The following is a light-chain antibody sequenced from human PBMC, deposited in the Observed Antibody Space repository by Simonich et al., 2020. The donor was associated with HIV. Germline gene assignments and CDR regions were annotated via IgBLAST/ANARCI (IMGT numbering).Light chain of an antibody. CDR2: DVS. J-gene: IGLJ3*02. CDR1: SSDFGGYNY. Sequence: QSALTQPPPVSGSPGQSVTISCTGTSSDFGGYNYVSWYQQHPGKAPKLMIYDVSQRPSGVPDRFSGSKSGNTASLTISGLQAEDESDYYCCSYAGSYTWVFGGGTKLTVL. CDR3: CSYAGSYTWV. V-gene: IGLV2-11*01.